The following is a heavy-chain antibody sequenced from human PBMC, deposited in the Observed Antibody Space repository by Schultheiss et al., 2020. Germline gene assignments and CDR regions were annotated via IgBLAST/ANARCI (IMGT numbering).Heavy chain of an antibody. CDR1: GFSIRSSGVG. D-gene: IGHD6-13*01. Sequence: SGPTLVKPTQTLTLTCTFSGFSIRSSGVGVGWIRQPPGKALEWLALIYWDDDKRYSPSLKSRLTITKDTSKNQVVLTMTNMDPVDTATYYCAHTIAAAGTEYFQHWGQATLVTVSS. CDR3: AHTIAAAGTEYFQH. CDR2: IYWDDDK. V-gene: IGHV2-5*02. J-gene: IGHJ1*01.